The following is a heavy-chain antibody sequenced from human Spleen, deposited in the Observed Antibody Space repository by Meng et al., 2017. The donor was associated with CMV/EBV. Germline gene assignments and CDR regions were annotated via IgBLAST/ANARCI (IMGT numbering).Heavy chain of an antibody. CDR2: INPNSGDT. CDR3: ARSAASDLPYYGLDV. D-gene: IGHD3-3*01. CDR1: GYTFAGHY. V-gene: IGHV1-2*02. J-gene: IGHJ6*02. Sequence: ASVKVSCKASGYTFAGHYLHWVRQAPGQGLEWMAWINPNSGDTKYARRFQGRVTMTRDTSINTAYMELSSLRSDDTAVYYCARSAASDLPYYGLDVWGQGTTVTSP.